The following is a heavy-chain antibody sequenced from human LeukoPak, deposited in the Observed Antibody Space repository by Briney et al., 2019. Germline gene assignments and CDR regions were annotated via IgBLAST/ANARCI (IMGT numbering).Heavy chain of an antibody. CDR2: IYYSGST. CDR1: GGSISSYY. Sequence: KPSETLSLTCTVSGGSISSYYWSWIRQPPGKGLEWIGYIYYSGSTNYNPSLKSRVTISVDTSKNQFSLKLSSVTAADTAVYYCARVSESPVAGSVSWFDPWGQGTLVTVSS. CDR3: ARVSESPVAGSVSWFDP. V-gene: IGHV4-59*01. D-gene: IGHD6-19*01. J-gene: IGHJ5*02.